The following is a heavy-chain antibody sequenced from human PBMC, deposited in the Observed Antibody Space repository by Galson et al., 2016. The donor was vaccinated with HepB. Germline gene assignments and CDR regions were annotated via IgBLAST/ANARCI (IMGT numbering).Heavy chain of an antibody. CDR3: ARDPAQRSCNGANCWGAFDI. CDR1: GFTFSSYE. Sequence: SLRLSCAASGFTFSSYEMNWVRQAPGKGLEWVSYISSSGNTIYYADSVKGRFTISRDNAKSSLYLHMNSLRAQDTAVYHCARDPAQRSCNGANCWGAFDIWGQGTMVTVSS. V-gene: IGHV3-48*03. D-gene: IGHD2-15*01. CDR2: ISSSGNTI. J-gene: IGHJ3*02.